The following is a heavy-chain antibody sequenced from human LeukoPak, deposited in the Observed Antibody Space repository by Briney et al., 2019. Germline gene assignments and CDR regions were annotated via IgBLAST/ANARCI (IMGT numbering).Heavy chain of an antibody. V-gene: IGHV3-48*04. Sequence: GALRLSCAASGFTFSSYSMNWVRQAPGKGLEWVSYISSSSSTIYYADSVKGRFTISRDNAKNSLYLQMNSLRAEDTAVYYCAREGPIVGANNYFDYWGQGTLVTVSS. CDR2: ISSSSSTI. J-gene: IGHJ4*02. CDR1: GFTFSSYS. CDR3: AREGPIVGANNYFDY. D-gene: IGHD1-26*01.